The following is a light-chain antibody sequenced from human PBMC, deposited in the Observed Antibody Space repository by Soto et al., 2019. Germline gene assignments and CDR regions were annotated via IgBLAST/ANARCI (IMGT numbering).Light chain of an antibody. CDR2: DAS. Sequence: IVLTQSPATLSLSPGERATLSGRASQSVSSYLAWYQQKPGQAPRLLLYDASNRATGIPARFSGSGSGTDFTLTISSLEPEDFAVYYCQQRSNWPPSITFGQGTRLEIK. CDR3: QQRSNWPPSIT. J-gene: IGKJ5*01. CDR1: QSVSSY. V-gene: IGKV3-11*01.